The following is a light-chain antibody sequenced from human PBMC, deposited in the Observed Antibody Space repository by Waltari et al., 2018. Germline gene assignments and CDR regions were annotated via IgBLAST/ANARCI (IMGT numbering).Light chain of an antibody. Sequence: DIQMTQSPSSLSASVGDIVTITCRASQSISIWLAWYQQKPGKAPKVLIYQASSLQSGVPSRFSGSGSGTDFTLTISSLQPEDFGIYYCLQYSSSPRTFGQGTKVEIK. J-gene: IGKJ1*01. CDR3: LQYSSSPRT. CDR2: QAS. V-gene: IGKV1-12*01. CDR1: QSISIW.